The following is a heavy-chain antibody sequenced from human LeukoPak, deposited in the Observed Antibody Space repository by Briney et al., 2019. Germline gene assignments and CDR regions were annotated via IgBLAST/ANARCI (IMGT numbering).Heavy chain of an antibody. J-gene: IGHJ4*02. D-gene: IGHD3-9*01. CDR3: ARGRPEYNILTGYFLGYFDY. Sequence: SETLSLTCTVSGGSISSYYWSWIRQPPGKGLEWIGRIYTSGSTNYNPSLESRVTMSVDTSKNQFSLKLSSVTAADTAVYYCARGRPEYNILTGYFLGYFDYWGQGTLVTVSS. V-gene: IGHV4-4*07. CDR2: IYTSGST. CDR1: GGSISSYY.